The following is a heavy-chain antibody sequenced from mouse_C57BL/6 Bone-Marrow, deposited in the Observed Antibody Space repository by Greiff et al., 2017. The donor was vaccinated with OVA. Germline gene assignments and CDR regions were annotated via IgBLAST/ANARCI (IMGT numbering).Heavy chain of an antibody. V-gene: IGHV1-53*01. CDR2: INPSNGGT. CDR1: GYTFTSYW. CDR3: ARTSMITTFISYAMDY. Sequence: VQLQQPGTELVKPGASVKLSCKASGYTFTSYWMHWVKQRPGQGLEWIGNINPSNGGTKYNEKFKSKATLTVDKSSSTAYMQLSSLTSEDSAVYYCARTSMITTFISYAMDYWGQGTSVTVSS. D-gene: IGHD2-4*01. J-gene: IGHJ4*01.